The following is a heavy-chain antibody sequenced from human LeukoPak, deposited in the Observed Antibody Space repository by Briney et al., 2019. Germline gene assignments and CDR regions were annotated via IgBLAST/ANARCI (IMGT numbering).Heavy chain of an antibody. V-gene: IGHV3-23*01. D-gene: IGHD3-22*01. Sequence: GGSLRLSCAASGFTFSSYAMSGVRQAPGKGREGVSAISGSGGSTYYADSVKGRFTISRDNSKNTLYLQMNSLRAEDTAVYYCAKERTRRRPGSGYYYVYFDYWGQGTLVTVSS. CDR2: ISGSGGST. J-gene: IGHJ4*02. CDR3: AKERTRRRPGSGYYYVYFDY. CDR1: GFTFSSYA.